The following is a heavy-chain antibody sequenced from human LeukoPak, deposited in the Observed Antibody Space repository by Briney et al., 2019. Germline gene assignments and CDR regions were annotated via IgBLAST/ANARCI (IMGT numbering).Heavy chain of an antibody. CDR3: ARTCSSTSCYTDYFDY. CDR2: INPNSGGT. V-gene: IGHV1-2*02. D-gene: IGHD2-2*02. Sequence: ASVKVSCKASGYTFTGYYMHWVRQAPGQGLEWVGWINPNSGGTNYAQKFQGRVTMNRDTSISTAYMELSRLRSDDTAVYYCARTCSSTSCYTDYFDYWGQGTLVTVSS. CDR1: GYTFTGYY. J-gene: IGHJ4*02.